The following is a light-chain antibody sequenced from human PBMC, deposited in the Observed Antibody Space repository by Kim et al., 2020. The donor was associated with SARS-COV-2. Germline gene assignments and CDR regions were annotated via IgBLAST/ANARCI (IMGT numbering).Light chain of an antibody. V-gene: IGLV3-1*01. J-gene: IGLJ2*01. CDR1: QLGNKY. CDR2: QYT. Sequence: VSPGQTATITCSGDQLGNKYTSWYQQSHCRSPVLVISQYTKRPSGIPERFSGSNSGNTATLTITGTQAIDEADYYCQAWDSSTLVFGGGTQLTVL. CDR3: QAWDSSTLV.